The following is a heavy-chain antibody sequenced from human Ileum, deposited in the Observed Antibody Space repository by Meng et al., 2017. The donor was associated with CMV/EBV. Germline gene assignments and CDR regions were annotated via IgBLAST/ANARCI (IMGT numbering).Heavy chain of an antibody. CDR1: GFTFSSYS. CDR2: ISSSSSYI. CDR3: ARSKYCSGGSYYYFDY. J-gene: IGHJ4*02. V-gene: IGHV3-21*01. D-gene: IGHD2-15*01. Sequence: GESLMISCAASGFTFSSYSMNWVRQAPGKGLEWVSSISSSSSYIYYADSVKGRFTISRDNAKNSLYLQMNSLRAEDTAVYYCARSKYCSGGSYYYFDYWGQGTLVTVSS.